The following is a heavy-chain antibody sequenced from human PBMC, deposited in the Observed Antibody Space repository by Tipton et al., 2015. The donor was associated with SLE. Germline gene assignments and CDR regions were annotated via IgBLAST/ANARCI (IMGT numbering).Heavy chain of an antibody. J-gene: IGHJ5*02. CDR2: FYYSGST. V-gene: IGHV4-30-4*01. CDR1: GGSISSGGYY. D-gene: IGHD6-19*01. CDR3: ASAVWAVAGEGLLTGWFDP. Sequence: TLSLTCTVSGGSISSGGYYWSWIRQPPGKGLEWIGYFYYSGSTYYNPSLKSRVTISVDTSKNQFSLKLNSVTAADTAFYYCASAVWAVAGEGLLTGWFDPWGQGALVTVSS.